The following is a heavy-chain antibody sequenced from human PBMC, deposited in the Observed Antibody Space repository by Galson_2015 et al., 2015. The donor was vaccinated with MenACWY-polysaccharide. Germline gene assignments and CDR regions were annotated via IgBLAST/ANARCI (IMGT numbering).Heavy chain of an antibody. Sequence: SLRLSCAASGLSFSSYDMHWVRQAPGKGPEWVAVISFDGSDEHHADSVKGRFTISRDNSKNTVSLQMSGLRAEDTPVYYCAKGLIASRADAFDVWGQGTMVTVSS. D-gene: IGHD2-21*01. CDR3: AKGLIASRADAFDV. V-gene: IGHV3-30*18. CDR2: ISFDGSDE. CDR1: GLSFSSYD. J-gene: IGHJ3*01.